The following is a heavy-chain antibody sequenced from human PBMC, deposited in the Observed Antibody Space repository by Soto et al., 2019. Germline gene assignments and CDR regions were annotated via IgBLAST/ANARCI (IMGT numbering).Heavy chain of an antibody. V-gene: IGHV1-3*01. CDR2: INAGNGNT. D-gene: IGHD6-13*01. CDR1: GYTFTSYA. Sequence: ASVKVSCKASGYTFTSYAMHWVRQAPGQRLEWMAWINAGNGNTKYSQKFQGRVAITRDTSASTAYMELSSLRSEDTAVYYCARDSKSSSFHAFDIXGQGTMVTVSS. J-gene: IGHJ3*02. CDR3: ARDSKSSSFHAFDI.